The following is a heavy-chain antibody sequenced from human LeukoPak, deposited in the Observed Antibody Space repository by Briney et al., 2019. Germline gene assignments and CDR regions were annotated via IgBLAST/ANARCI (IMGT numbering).Heavy chain of an antibody. CDR3: ERLGPVIAAAVTDL. V-gene: IGHV1-69*13. CDR1: GGTLSSYA. CDR2: IIPIFGTA. Sequence: SVKVSCKASGGTLSSYAISWVRQAPGQGLEWMGGIIPIFGTANYAQKFQGRVTITADESTSTAYMELSSLRSEDTAVYYCERLGPVIAAAVTDLWGEGPRVTVSS. J-gene: IGHJ4*02. D-gene: IGHD6-13*01.